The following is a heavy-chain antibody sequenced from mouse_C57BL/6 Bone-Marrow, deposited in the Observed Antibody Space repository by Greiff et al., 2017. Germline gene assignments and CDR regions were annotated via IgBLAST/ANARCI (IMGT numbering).Heavy chain of an antibody. D-gene: IGHD2-4*01. Sequence: VQLQQSGAELVKPGASVKLSCTASGFNIKDYYMHWVKQRTEQGLEWIGRIDPEDGETKYAPTFQGKATITADTSSNTAYLQLSSLASADTAVYYCARGDYDGFAYWGQGTLVTVSA. CDR3: ARGDYDGFAY. CDR2: IDPEDGET. V-gene: IGHV14-2*01. J-gene: IGHJ3*01. CDR1: GFNIKDYY.